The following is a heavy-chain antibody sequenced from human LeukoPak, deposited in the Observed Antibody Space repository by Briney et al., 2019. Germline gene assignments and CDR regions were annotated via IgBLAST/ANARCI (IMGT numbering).Heavy chain of an antibody. CDR2: IKSKADGGTP. J-gene: IGHJ4*02. Sequence: GGSLRLSCAASGLTLSNAWLSWVRQAPGKGLEWVGLIKSKADGGTPDYAAPVTGRFTISRDDSKSTLYLQMNSLRTEDTAVYYCSPGGNYFVNWGQGTLVTVSS. CDR3: SPGGNYFVN. D-gene: IGHD1-26*01. V-gene: IGHV3-15*01. CDR1: GLTLSNAW.